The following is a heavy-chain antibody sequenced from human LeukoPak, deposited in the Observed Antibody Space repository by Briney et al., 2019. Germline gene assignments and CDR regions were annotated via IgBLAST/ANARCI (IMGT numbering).Heavy chain of an antibody. V-gene: IGHV4-30-4*08. CDR2: IYYSGST. CDR3: ARVWYSSSCFDY. J-gene: IGHJ4*02. CDR1: GGSISSGDYY. D-gene: IGHD6-13*01. Sequence: SETLSLTCTVSGGSISSGDYYWSWIRQPPGKCLEWIGYIYYSGSTYYNPSLKSRVTISVDTSKNQFSLKLSSVTAADTAVYYCARVWYSSSCFDYWGQGTLVTVSS.